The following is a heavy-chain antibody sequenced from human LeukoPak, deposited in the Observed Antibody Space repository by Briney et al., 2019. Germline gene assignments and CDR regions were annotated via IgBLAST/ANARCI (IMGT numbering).Heavy chain of an antibody. D-gene: IGHD6-6*01. CDR1: GFTFSSYG. V-gene: IGHV3-33*01. J-gene: IGHJ4*02. CDR3: ARDPSSSLLDY. Sequence: GGSLRLSCAASGFTFSSYGMHWVRQAPGKGLEWVAVIWYDGSNKYYADSVKGRFTISRDNSKNTLYLQMTSLRAEATAVYYCARDPSSSLLDYSGPGTLVTVSS. CDR2: IWYDGSNK.